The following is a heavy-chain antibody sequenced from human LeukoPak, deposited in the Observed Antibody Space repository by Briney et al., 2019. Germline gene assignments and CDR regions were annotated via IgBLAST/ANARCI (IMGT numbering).Heavy chain of an antibody. Sequence: GGSLRLSCAASGFTFSSYSMNWVRQAPGKGLEWVSSISSSSSYIYYADSVKGRFTISRDNAKNSLYLRMNSLRAEDTAVYYCARDLSGYSYGTGYYGMDVWGQGTTVTVSS. V-gene: IGHV3-21*01. CDR1: GFTFSSYS. J-gene: IGHJ6*02. CDR3: ARDLSGYSYGTGYYGMDV. CDR2: ISSSSSYI. D-gene: IGHD5-18*01.